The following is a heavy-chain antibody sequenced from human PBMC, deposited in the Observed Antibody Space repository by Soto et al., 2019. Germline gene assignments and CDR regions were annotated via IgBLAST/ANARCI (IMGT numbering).Heavy chain of an antibody. J-gene: IGHJ6*02. D-gene: IGHD6-19*01. CDR1: GYTFTSYV. CDR3: AREKIAVAGTQSTYYYYYGMDV. CDR2: MNPNSGNT. V-gene: IGHV1-8*01. Sequence: ASVKVSCKASGYTFTSYVINWVRQATGQGLEWMGWMNPNSGNTGYAQKFQGRVTMTRDTSTSTVYMELSSLRSEDTAVYYCAREKIAVAGTQSTYYYYYGMDVWGQGTTVTVSS.